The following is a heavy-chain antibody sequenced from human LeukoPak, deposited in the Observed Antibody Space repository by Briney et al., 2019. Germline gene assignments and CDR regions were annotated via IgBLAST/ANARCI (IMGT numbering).Heavy chain of an antibody. CDR3: AKSPLVAAAALYYFDY. D-gene: IGHD6-13*01. Sequence: GWSLRLSRAASGFTFSSYPMTWVRQAPGKGLEWFSTISCSGGSTFYADSVMGRFTISRDNSKNTLPLQMNSLRAEDTAVYYCAKSPLVAAAALYYFDYWGQGTVVTVSS. CDR1: GFTFSSYP. V-gene: IGHV3-23*01. J-gene: IGHJ4*02. CDR2: ISCSGGST.